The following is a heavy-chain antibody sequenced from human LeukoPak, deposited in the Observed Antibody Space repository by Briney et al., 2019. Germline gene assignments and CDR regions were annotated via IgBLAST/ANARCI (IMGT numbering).Heavy chain of an antibody. V-gene: IGHV3-53*01. D-gene: IGHD1-14*01. Sequence: PGRTLRLSCAASGFTVITNDMTWVRQAPGKGLEWVSVLYSDGNTKYADSVQGRFTISRDNSKSTLYLEMNSLSPDDTAVYYCARGVEPLAANTLAYWGQGTLVTVSS. J-gene: IGHJ4*02. CDR2: LYSDGNT. CDR3: ARGVEPLAANTLAY. CDR1: GFTVITND.